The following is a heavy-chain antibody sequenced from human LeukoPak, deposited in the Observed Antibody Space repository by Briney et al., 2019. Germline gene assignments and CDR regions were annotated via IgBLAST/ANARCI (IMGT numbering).Heavy chain of an antibody. J-gene: IGHJ4*02. CDR1: RFTFSTYW. V-gene: IGHV3-74*01. CDR2: INSDGSST. Sequence: GGSLRLSCAASRFTFSTYWMHWVRQAPGKGLVWVSRINSDGSSTGYADSVKGRFTISRDNAKNTLYLQMNSLRAEDTAVYYCARGPSTIFGVVIIDDYFDYWGQGTLVTVSS. CDR3: ARGPSTIFGVVIIDDYFDY. D-gene: IGHD3-3*01.